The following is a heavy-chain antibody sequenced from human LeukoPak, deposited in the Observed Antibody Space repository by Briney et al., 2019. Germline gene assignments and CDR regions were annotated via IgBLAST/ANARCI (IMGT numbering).Heavy chain of an antibody. Sequence: ASLKVSCEGSGYMFDVFYMHWVRQGPRQGLEWMGWIDPNNGETVYAQEFQGRVTMTRDTSIATAYMELTSLTFDDSAVYYCVTSGGLPSNNLSVWGQGTKVTVSS. CDR2: IDPNNGET. V-gene: IGHV1-2*02. CDR1: GYMFDVFY. CDR3: VTSGGLPSNNLSV. J-gene: IGHJ3*01. D-gene: IGHD2-15*01.